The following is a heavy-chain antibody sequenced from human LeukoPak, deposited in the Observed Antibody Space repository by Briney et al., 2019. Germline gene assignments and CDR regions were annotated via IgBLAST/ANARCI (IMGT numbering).Heavy chain of an antibody. Sequence: PSETLSLTCTVSGASLSAGTYYWSFIRQTAGMGLEWIGHIYVSGTTDYNPSLKSRVTMSVDTPKNQFSLKLSSVTAADTAVYYCARDRYYYGSGSYYFDYWGQGTLVTVSS. V-gene: IGHV4-61*10. CDR2: IYVSGTT. CDR1: GASLSAGTYY. D-gene: IGHD3-10*01. CDR3: ARDRYYYGSGSYYFDY. J-gene: IGHJ4*02.